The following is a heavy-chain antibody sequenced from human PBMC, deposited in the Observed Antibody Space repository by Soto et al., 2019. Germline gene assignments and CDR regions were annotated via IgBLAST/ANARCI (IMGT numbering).Heavy chain of an antibody. J-gene: IGHJ4*02. CDR2: ISVTGAST. V-gene: IGHV3-23*01. Sequence: EGSLRLSCAASGLTFSGSAMSWVRQAPGKGLEWVSSISVTGASTYYADSVQGRFTVSRDNSKDTFFLEMNSLRAEDTAVYFCAKIRSIAAAFSDYWGQGTLVTVSS. CDR3: AKIRSIAAAFSDY. D-gene: IGHD6-13*01. CDR1: GLTFSGSA.